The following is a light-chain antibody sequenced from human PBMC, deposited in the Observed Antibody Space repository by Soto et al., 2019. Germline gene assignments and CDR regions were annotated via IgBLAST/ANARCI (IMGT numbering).Light chain of an antibody. J-gene: IGLJ1*01. CDR2: EIT. Sequence: QSALTQPPSVSGSPGQSVTISCTGPSSDVGSYNRVSWYQQPPGTAPKLMLFEITNRPSGVPERFSGSWSGNTASLTISGLQPEDEADYYCALYTSSDTYLFGTGTKLTVL. CDR3: ALYTSSDTYL. V-gene: IGLV2-18*01. CDR1: SSDVGSYNR.